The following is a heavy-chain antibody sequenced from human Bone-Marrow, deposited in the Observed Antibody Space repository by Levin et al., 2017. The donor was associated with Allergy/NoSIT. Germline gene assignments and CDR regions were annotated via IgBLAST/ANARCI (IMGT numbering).Heavy chain of an antibody. CDR1: GYKYNNYV. CDR3: ATGGSYMDV. D-gene: IGHD3-10*01. Sequence: VASVKVSCKASGYKYNNYVISWLRQAPGQGLEWMGWISVYNGNTNYAENVRGRVTMTTDTSTSTVYMQIWKLRSDDTAIYYCATGGSYMDVWGKGTTVTVSS. J-gene: IGHJ6*04. V-gene: IGHV1-18*01. CDR2: ISVYNGNT.